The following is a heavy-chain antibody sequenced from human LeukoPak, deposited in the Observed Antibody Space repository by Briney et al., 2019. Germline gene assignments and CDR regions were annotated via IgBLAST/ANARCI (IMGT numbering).Heavy chain of an antibody. CDR1: GGSIGSFY. J-gene: IGHJ4*02. Sequence: SETLSLTCTVSGGSIGSFYWNWIRQPPWKGLEWIGYVYSSGNTNYNPSLKSRVIISVDTSKNQFSLKLSSVTAADTAVYYCARGGVLLGIDYWGQGTLVTVSS. D-gene: IGHD2-8*02. V-gene: IGHV4-59*01. CDR2: VYSSGNT. CDR3: ARGGVLLGIDY.